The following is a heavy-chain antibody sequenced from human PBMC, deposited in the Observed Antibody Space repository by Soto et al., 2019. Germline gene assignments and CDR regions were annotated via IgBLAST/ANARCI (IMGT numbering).Heavy chain of an antibody. J-gene: IGHJ3*02. CDR1: GYSFAGHY. V-gene: IGHV1-2*02. Sequence: ASVKVSCKTSGYSFAGHYLHWVRQAPGQGLDWTGWINPKSGGTIYAQKFQGRVTMTRDTSISTAYMVLTSLRSDDTAVYYCARDSHYDILTGYSRNAFDMWGRGTVVTVSS. CDR3: ARDSHYDILTGYSRNAFDM. CDR2: INPKSGGT. D-gene: IGHD3-9*01.